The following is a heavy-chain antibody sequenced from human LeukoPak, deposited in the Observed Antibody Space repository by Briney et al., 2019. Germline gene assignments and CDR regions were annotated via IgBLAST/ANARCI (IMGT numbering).Heavy chain of an antibody. CDR2: ISYDGSNK. J-gene: IGHJ3*02. Sequence: GRSLRLSCAASGFTFSSYAMYWVRQAPGKGLEWVAVISYDGSNKYYADSVKGRFTISRDNSKNTLYLQMNSLRAEDTAVYYCAKDTGGYNAFDIWGQGTMVTVSS. CDR3: AKDTGGYNAFDI. D-gene: IGHD6-13*01. V-gene: IGHV3-30-3*01. CDR1: GFTFSSYA.